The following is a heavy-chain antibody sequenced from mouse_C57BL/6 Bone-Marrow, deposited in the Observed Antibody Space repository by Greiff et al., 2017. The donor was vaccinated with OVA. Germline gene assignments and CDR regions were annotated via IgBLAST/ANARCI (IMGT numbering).Heavy chain of an antibody. CDR3: ARAGVISTVVATWTDYAMDY. Sequence: VQLQQPGAELVKPGASVKLSCKASGYTFTSYWMHWVKQRPGQGLEWIGMIHPNSGSTNYNEKFKSKATLTVDKSSSTAYMQLSSLTSENSAVYYCARAGVISTVVATWTDYAMDYWGQGTSVTVSS. J-gene: IGHJ4*01. D-gene: IGHD1-1*01. V-gene: IGHV1-64*01. CDR1: GYTFTSYW. CDR2: IHPNSGST.